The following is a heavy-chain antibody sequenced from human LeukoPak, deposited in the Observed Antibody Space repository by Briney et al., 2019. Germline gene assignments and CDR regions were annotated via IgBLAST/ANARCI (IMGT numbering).Heavy chain of an antibody. V-gene: IGHV1-8*03. Sequence: ASVKVSCKASGYTFTSYDINWVRQATGQGLEWMGWMNPNSGNTGYAQKFQGRVTITRNTSISTAYMELSSLRSEDTAVYYCARGFNAAAGTGPRKYYKWKYYFDYWGQGTLVTVSS. CDR1: GYTFTSYD. CDR3: ARGFNAAAGTGPRKYYKWKYYFDY. J-gene: IGHJ4*02. D-gene: IGHD6-13*01. CDR2: MNPNSGNT.